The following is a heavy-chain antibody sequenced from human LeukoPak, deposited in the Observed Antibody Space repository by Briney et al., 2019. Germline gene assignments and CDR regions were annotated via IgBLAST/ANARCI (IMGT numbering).Heavy chain of an antibody. J-gene: IGHJ6*03. CDR1: GFTFSSYW. CDR2: ISGSGGST. CDR3: ANLPRTHSSGWSRDYYYYYYMDV. V-gene: IGHV3-23*01. D-gene: IGHD6-19*01. Sequence: PGGSLRLSCAASGFTFSSYWMSWVRQAPGKGLEWVSAISGSGGSTYYADSVKGRFTISRDNSKNTLYLQMNSLRAEDTAVYYCANLPRTHSSGWSRDYYYYYYMDVWGKGTTVTISS.